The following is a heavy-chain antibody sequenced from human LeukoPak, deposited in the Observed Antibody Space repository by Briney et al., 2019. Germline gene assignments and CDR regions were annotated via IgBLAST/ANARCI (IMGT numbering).Heavy chain of an antibody. CDR1: GLTVSSNY. Sequence: GGSLRLSCAASGLTVSSNYMSWVRQAPGKGLEWVSVIYSGGSTYYADSVKGRFTISRDNAKNSLYLQMNSLRAEDTAVYYCARDRVGARSNWFDPWGQGTLVTVSS. J-gene: IGHJ5*02. CDR2: IYSGGST. V-gene: IGHV3-53*01. D-gene: IGHD1-26*01. CDR3: ARDRVGARSNWFDP.